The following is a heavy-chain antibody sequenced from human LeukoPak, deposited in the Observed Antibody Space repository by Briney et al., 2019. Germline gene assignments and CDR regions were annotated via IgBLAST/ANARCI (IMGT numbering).Heavy chain of an antibody. Sequence: SETLSLTCTVSGGSISSNSYYWGWIRQPPGKGLEWIGSIYYSGSTYYNPSLKSRVTISVDTSKNQFSLKLSSVTAADTAVYYCARSVTMVRGVREHDYWGQGTLVTVSS. D-gene: IGHD3-10*01. V-gene: IGHV4-39*01. CDR3: ARSVTMVRGVREHDY. CDR1: GGSISSNSYY. CDR2: IYYSGST. J-gene: IGHJ4*02.